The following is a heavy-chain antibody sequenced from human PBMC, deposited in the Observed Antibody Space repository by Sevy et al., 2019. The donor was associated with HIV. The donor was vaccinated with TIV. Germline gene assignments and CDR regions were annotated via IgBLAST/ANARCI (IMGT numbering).Heavy chain of an antibody. Sequence: SETLSLTCTVSGGSVSSGSYYWSWIRQPPGKGLEWIGYIYYSGSTNYNPSLKSRVTISVDTSKNQFSLKLSSVTAADTAVYYCAREDGWRLLGYDYYGMDVRGQGTTVTVSS. CDR3: AREDGWRLLGYDYYGMDV. CDR1: GGSVSSGSYY. J-gene: IGHJ6*02. D-gene: IGHD6-19*01. V-gene: IGHV4-61*01. CDR2: IYYSGST.